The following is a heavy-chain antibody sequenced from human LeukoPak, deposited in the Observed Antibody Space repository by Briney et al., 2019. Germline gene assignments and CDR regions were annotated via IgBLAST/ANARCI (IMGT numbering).Heavy chain of an antibody. Sequence: SVKVSCKASGGTFSSYAISWVRQAPGQGLEWMGGIIPCFGKANYAQKFQGRVTITTDESTSTAYMELSSLRSEDTAVYYCARGMSPARYSCGYYSKGGLDYWGQGTLVTVSS. V-gene: IGHV1-69*05. CDR2: IIPCFGKA. J-gene: IGHJ4*02. CDR3: ARGMSPARYSCGYYSKGGLDY. D-gene: IGHD3-22*01. CDR1: GGTFSSYA.